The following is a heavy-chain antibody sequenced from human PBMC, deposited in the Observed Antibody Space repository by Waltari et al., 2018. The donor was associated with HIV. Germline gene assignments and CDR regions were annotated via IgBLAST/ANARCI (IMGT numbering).Heavy chain of an antibody. CDR1: GGSIRTSSHF. CDR2: IYSRGST. J-gene: IGHJ5*02. Sequence: QLQLQESGPGLVKPSETLSLTCSVSGGSIRTSSHFWGWIRQTPGKGLEWIGNIYSRGSTYFSPSLKLPLTMSVHASKNQLSLRLNSVTAADTGLYFWASGLPVRSVDLRGQGPLVTVSS. V-gene: IGHV4-39*01. D-gene: IGHD2-21*01. CDR3: ASGLPVRSVDL.